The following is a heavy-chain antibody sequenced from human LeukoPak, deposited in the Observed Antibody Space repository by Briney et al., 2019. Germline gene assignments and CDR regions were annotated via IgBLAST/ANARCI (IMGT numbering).Heavy chain of an antibody. CDR3: ARHRGLEAVGMDV. Sequence: GGSLRLSCAASGFTFSSYGMHWVRQAPGKGLEWVAVIWYDGSNKYYADSVKGRFTISRDNSKNTLYLQMNSLRAEDTAVYYCARHRGLEAVGMDVWGQGTTVTVSS. V-gene: IGHV3-33*01. CDR1: GFTFSSYG. CDR2: IWYDGSNK. J-gene: IGHJ6*02. D-gene: IGHD1-1*01.